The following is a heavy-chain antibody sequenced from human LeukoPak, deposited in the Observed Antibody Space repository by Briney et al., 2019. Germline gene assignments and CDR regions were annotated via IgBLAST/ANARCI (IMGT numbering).Heavy chain of an antibody. CDR1: GFTFRNHF. CDR2: ISYDGSNK. J-gene: IGHJ4*02. V-gene: IGHV3-30*18. CDR3: AKSPFDY. Sequence: GGSLRLSCVASGFTFRNHFMHWVRQAPGKGLEWVAVISYDGSNKYYADSVKGRFTISRDNSKNTLYLQMNSLRAEDTAVYYCAKSPFDYWGQGTLVTVSS.